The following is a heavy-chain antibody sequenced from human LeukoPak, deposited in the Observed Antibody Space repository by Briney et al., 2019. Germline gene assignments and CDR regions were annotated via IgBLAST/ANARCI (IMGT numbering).Heavy chain of an antibody. D-gene: IGHD4-11*01. J-gene: IGHJ4*02. Sequence: SETLSLTCAVYGGSFSGYYWNWIRQHPGKGLEWIGYIYYSGSTYYNPSLKSRVTISVDTSKNQFSLKLSSVTAADTAVYCCASIMTTEPLVDYWGQGTLVTVSS. CDR3: ASIMTTEPLVDY. CDR2: IYYSGST. V-gene: IGHV4-31*11. CDR1: GGSFSGYY.